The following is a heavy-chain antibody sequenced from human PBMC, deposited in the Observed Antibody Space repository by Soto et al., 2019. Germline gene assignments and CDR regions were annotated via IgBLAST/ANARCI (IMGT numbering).Heavy chain of an antibody. CDR2: INHSGST. Sequence: QVQLQQWGAGLLKPSETLSLTCAVYGGSFSAYYWSWIRQPPGKGLEWIGEINHSGSTNYNPTLKSRVTMSVDTSKNQFSLKVNSVTAADTAVYYCATTGGGSSWYGWFDPWGQGTLVTVSS. J-gene: IGHJ5*02. CDR1: GGSFSAYY. V-gene: IGHV4-34*01. CDR3: ATTGGGSSWYGWFDP. D-gene: IGHD6-13*01.